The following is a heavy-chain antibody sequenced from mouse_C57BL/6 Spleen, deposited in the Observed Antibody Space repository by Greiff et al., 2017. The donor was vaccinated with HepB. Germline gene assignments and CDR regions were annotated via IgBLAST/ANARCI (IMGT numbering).Heavy chain of an antibody. Sequence: QVHVKQPGTELVKPGASVKLSCKASGYTFTSYWMHWVKQRPGQGLEWIGNINPSNGGTNYNEKFKSKATLTVDKSSSTAYMQLSSLTSEDSAVYYCARSLLGYAMDYWGQGTSVTVSS. CDR3: ARSLLGYAMDY. CDR1: GYTFTSYW. V-gene: IGHV1-53*01. D-gene: IGHD2-10*01. J-gene: IGHJ4*01. CDR2: INPSNGGT.